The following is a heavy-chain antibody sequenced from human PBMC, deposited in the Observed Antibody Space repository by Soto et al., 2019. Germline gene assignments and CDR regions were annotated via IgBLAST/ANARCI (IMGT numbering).Heavy chain of an antibody. CDR3: ARHRTKDSGCFFDY. J-gene: IGHJ4*02. V-gene: IGHV4-39*01. CDR1: DDSINSDKYY. Sequence: SETLSLTCSVSDDSINSDKYYWGWIRQPPGKGLEWIGSIYYRGNAYYNPSLQTRVTISLDKSKSQFSLKLNSVTAADSAVYFCARHRTKDSGCFFDYRGLATLATVS. D-gene: IGHD2-15*01. CDR2: IYYRGNA.